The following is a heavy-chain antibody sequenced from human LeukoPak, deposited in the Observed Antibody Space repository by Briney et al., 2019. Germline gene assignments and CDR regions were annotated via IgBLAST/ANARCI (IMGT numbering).Heavy chain of an antibody. V-gene: IGHV4-30-4*01. CDR2: ICKSGDT. CDR3: VRYKGGVYFYYGMDL. Sequence: SQTLSLTCTVSGGSINSGDYHWSWIRQPPGKGLEWIGYICKSGDTYYNPSLKSRLSISVDTSNNQFSLKLSSVTAADTAIYYCVRYKGGVYFYYGMDLWGQGTTVTVSS. D-gene: IGHD1-14*01. J-gene: IGHJ6*02. CDR1: GGSINSGDYH.